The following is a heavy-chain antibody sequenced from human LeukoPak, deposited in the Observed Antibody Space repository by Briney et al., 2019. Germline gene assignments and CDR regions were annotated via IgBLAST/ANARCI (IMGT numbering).Heavy chain of an antibody. D-gene: IGHD3-3*01. Sequence: ASVKVSYKPYRYTFSGYYMHWVRQAPGQGLEWMGWIKPNSDDKKYSQKFQGRVTMTRDTSISTAYMEQSRLRSDDTAVYYCATQWVSYLCGTDSDYWGQGTLVTVSS. CDR2: IKPNSDDK. CDR1: RYTFSGYY. V-gene: IGHV1-2*02. J-gene: IGHJ4*02. CDR3: ATQWVSYLCGTDSDY.